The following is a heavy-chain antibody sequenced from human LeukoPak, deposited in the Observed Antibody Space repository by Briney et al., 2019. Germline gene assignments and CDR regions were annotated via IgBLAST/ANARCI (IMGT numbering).Heavy chain of an antibody. J-gene: IGHJ5*02. CDR2: ISYDGSNK. CDR1: GSTFSSSG. V-gene: IGHV3-30*18. Sequence: GGSLRLSCAASGSTFSSSGMHWVRQAPGRGLEWVAVISYDGSNKYYADSVKGRFTISRDNSKNTLYLQMNSLRAEDTAVYYCAKDRKQLGENWFDPWGQGTLVTVSS. CDR3: AKDRKQLGENWFDP. D-gene: IGHD6-6*01.